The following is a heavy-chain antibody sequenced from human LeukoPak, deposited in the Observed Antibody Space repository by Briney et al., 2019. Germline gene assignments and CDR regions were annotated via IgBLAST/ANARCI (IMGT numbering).Heavy chain of an antibody. CDR3: ARVGCSSTSCYDYYGMDV. CDR1: GYTLTELS. V-gene: IGHV1-24*01. D-gene: IGHD2-2*01. CDR2: FDPEDGET. Sequence: ASVKVSCKVSGYTLTELSMHWVRQAPGKGLEWMGGFDPEDGETIYAQKFQGRVTMTTDTCTSTAYMELRSLRSDDTAVYYCARVGCSSTSCYDYYGMDVWGQGTTVTVSS. J-gene: IGHJ6*02.